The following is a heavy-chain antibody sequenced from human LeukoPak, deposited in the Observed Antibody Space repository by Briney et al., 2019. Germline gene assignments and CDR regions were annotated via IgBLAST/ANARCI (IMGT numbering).Heavy chain of an antibody. CDR1: GFTFSNAW. CDR2: IKSKTDGGTT. J-gene: IGHJ6*03. Sequence: GGSLRLSCAASGFTFSNAWMSWVRQAPGKGLEWVGRIKSKTDGGTTDYAAPVKGRFTISRDDSKNTLYLQMNSLRAEDTAVYYCARDGSGSYYNSYYYYYMDVWGKGTTVTVSS. CDR3: ARDGSGSYYNSYYYYYMDV. V-gene: IGHV3-15*01. D-gene: IGHD3-10*01.